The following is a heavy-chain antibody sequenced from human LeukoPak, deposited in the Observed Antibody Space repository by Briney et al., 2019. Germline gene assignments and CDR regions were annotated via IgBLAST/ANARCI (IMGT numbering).Heavy chain of an antibody. J-gene: IGHJ4*02. V-gene: IGHV3-66*04. D-gene: IGHD3-10*01. CDR2: IYSGGNT. CDR1: GFTVSSNS. CDR3: ARQEHVLLWFGELFGTPYYFDY. Sequence: GGSLRLSCTVSGFTVSSNSMSWVRQAPGKGLEWVSFIYSGGNTHYSDSVKGRFTISRDNSKNTLYLQMNSLRAEDTAVYYCARQEHVLLWFGELFGTPYYFDYWGQGTLVTVSS.